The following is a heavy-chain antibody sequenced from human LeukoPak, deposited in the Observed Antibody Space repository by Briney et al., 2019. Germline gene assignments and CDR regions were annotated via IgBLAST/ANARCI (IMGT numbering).Heavy chain of an antibody. D-gene: IGHD2-2*02. CDR3: ARDRHGVGPAAIGFAGY. J-gene: IGHJ4*02. CDR2: INPNSGGT. CDR1: GYTFTGYY. Sequence: ASVPVSCMASGYTFTGYYMHWVRQAPGQGLEGMGLINPNSGGTHYAQKFPGRVTMTRDTSISRAYMELSRLRSDDTAGYYCARDRHGVGPAAIGFAGYWGQGTLVTVSS. V-gene: IGHV1-2*06.